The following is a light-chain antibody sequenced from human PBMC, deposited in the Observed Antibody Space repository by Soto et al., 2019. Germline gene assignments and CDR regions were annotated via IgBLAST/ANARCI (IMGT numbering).Light chain of an antibody. CDR1: NSNIGSNT. CDR2: YSI. J-gene: IGLJ2*01. V-gene: IGLV1-44*01. CDR3: AAWDDSLNGVV. Sequence: QSVLTQPPSASGTPGQRVTISCSGSNSNIGSNTVNWYQQLPGTAPKLLMYYSIQRPSGVPDRFTGSKSGTAASLAISGLQSEDQDEYYGAAWDDSLNGVVFGGGTKVTVI.